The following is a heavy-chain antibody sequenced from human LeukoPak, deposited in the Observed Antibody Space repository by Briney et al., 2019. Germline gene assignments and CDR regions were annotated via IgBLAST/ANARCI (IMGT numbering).Heavy chain of an antibody. V-gene: IGHV3-7*01. D-gene: IGHD3-3*01. CDR1: GLTFSSYW. CDR2: IKQDGSEK. CDR3: ARVGRDRIFFGVVIKPYYYMDV. J-gene: IGHJ6*03. Sequence: GGSLRLSCVASGLTFSSYWMSWVRQAPGKGLEWVANIKQDGSEKYYVDSVKGRFTISRDNAKNSLYLQMNSLRAEDTAVYYCARVGRDRIFFGVVIKPYYYMDVWGKGTTVTVSS.